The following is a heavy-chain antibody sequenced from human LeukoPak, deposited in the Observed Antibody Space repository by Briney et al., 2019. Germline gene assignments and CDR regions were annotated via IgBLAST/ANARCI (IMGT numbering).Heavy chain of an antibody. CDR2: IYRGGST. Sequence: PGGSLRLSCAASGVTVSSNYMTWVRQAPGKGLEWVSVIYRGGSTYYADSVKGRFTISRHNSRDTKYLQMNSLRNEDTAVYFCARTLRGGKFDYWTQGTLVTVSS. CDR3: ARTLRGGKFDY. CDR1: GVTVSSNY. V-gene: IGHV3-53*04. D-gene: IGHD4-23*01. J-gene: IGHJ4*02.